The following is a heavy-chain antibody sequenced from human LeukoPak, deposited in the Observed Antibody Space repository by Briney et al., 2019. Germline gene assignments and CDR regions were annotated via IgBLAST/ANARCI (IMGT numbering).Heavy chain of an antibody. CDR1: GFTFSSYW. V-gene: IGHV3-74*01. Sequence: GGFLRLSCAASGFTFSSYWMHWVRQAPGKGLVWVSRINNDGSSTNSADSVKGRFTISRDNAKNTLYLQMNSLRAEDTAVYYCARGMRDYWGQGTLVTVSS. CDR3: ARGMRDY. J-gene: IGHJ4*02. CDR2: INNDGSST.